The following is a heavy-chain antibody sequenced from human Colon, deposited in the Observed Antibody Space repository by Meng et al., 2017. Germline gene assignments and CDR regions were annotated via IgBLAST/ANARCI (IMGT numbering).Heavy chain of an antibody. CDR1: GGSFSGFY. CDR3: ATGLRHGDWFDP. J-gene: IGHJ5*02. D-gene: IGHD4-17*01. CDR2: IDHFGIS. V-gene: IGHV4-34*02. Sequence: QVHIKQGGAGLLKPSETLSPTCAVLGGSFSGFYWSWIRQPPGKGLEWIGEIDHFGISNYNSSLKGRLTMSVDTSKKQISLTLTSVTAADTAVYYCATGLRHGDWFDPWGPGTLVTVSS.